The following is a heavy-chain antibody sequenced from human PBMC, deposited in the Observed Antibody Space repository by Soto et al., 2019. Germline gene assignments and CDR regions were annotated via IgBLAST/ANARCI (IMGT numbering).Heavy chain of an antibody. Sequence: PGGSLRLSCAASGFTFSSYAMSWVRQAPGKGLEWVSAISGSGGSTYYADSVKGRFTISRDNSKNTLYLQMNSLRAEDTAVYYCAIKPYDCSGGSCFPDYYYYYYGMDVWGQGTTVTVSS. CDR1: GFTFSSYA. CDR3: AIKPYDCSGGSCFPDYYYYYYGMDV. CDR2: ISGSGGST. D-gene: IGHD2-15*01. V-gene: IGHV3-23*01. J-gene: IGHJ6*02.